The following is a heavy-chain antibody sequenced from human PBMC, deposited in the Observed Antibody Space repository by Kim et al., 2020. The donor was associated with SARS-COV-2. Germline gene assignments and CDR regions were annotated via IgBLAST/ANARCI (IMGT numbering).Heavy chain of an antibody. Sequence: TTEYAASVKGRFTISRDDSKSIAYLQMNSLKTEDTAVYYCTRWVNYWFDPWGQGTLVTVSS. CDR2: TT. CDR3: TRWVNYWFDP. J-gene: IGHJ5*02. V-gene: IGHV3-49*02.